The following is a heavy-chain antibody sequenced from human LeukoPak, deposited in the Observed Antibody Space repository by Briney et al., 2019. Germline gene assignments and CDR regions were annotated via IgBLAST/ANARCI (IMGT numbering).Heavy chain of an antibody. CDR3: ARSPPASPFDF. CDR1: GFTVSRNY. CDR2: IYSGGDT. V-gene: IGHV3-53*01. Sequence: GGSLRLSCAASGFTVSRNYRSWGRQAPGEGLEWVSVIYSGGDTYYADSVKGRFTISRDISKNTIYLQMNSLRAEDTALYYCARSPPASPFDFWGQRTLGTVSS. D-gene: IGHD2-2*01. J-gene: IGHJ4*02.